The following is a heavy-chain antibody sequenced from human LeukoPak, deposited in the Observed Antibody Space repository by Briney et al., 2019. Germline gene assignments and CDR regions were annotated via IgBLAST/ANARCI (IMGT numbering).Heavy chain of an antibody. CDR3: ARDSSGSGHFDY. CDR1: GGSISSYY. CDR2: IYYSGST. Sequence: SETLSLTCTVSGGSISSYYWSWIRQPPGKGLEWIGYIYYSGSTNYNPSLKSRVTISVDTSKNQFSLKLSSVTAADTAVYYCARDSSGSGHFDYWGQGTLVTVSS. V-gene: IGHV4-59*01. D-gene: IGHD2-15*01. J-gene: IGHJ4*02.